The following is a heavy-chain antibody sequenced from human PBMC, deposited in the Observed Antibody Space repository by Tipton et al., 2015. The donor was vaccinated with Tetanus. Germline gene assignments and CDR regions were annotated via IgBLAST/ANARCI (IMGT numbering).Heavy chain of an antibody. CDR1: GYTFTSYD. V-gene: IGHV1-8*01. Sequence: QSGPEVKKPGASVKVSCKASGYTFTSYDINWVRQATGQGLEWMGWMNPNSGNTGYAQKFQGRVTMTRNTSISTAYMELSSLRSEDPAVYYWGGVFGDVYAFDFRGQGTMVTVSS. J-gene: IGHJ3*01. CDR3: GGVFGDVYAFDF. CDR2: MNPNSGNT. D-gene: IGHD3-10*02.